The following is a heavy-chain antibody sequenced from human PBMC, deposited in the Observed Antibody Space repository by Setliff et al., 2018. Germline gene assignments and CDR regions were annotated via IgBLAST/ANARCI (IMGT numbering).Heavy chain of an antibody. CDR3: SRLVRYCTTTTCQRASGDDY. D-gene: IGHD2-8*01. CDR2: ISPYSGNT. J-gene: IGHJ4*02. CDR1: GYTFTNYG. V-gene: IGHV1-18*01. Sequence: ASVKVSCKASGYTFTNYGVTWVRQAPGQGLEWMGWISPYSGNTYYAPELQGRVTLTTDTSTTTAYLELRSQTSDDTAVYYCSRLVRYCTTTTCQRASGDDYWGQGTLVTVSS.